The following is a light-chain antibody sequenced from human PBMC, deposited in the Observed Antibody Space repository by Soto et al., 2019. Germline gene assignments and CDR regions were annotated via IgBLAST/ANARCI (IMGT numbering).Light chain of an antibody. CDR1: SSDVGGYKF. CDR2: EVS. V-gene: IGLV2-14*01. CDR3: GSYTGSIYV. Sequence: QSALTQPASVSGSPGQWITISCTGTSSDVGGYKFVSWYQQHPGKAPKLMIYEVSNRPSGVSSRFSGSKSGNTASLTISGLQAEDEADYYCGSYTGSIYVFGPGTKVTVL. J-gene: IGLJ1*01.